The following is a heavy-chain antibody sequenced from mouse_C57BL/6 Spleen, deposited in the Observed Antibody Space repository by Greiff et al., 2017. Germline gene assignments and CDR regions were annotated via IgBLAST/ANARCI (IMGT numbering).Heavy chain of an antibody. Sequence: QVQLQQSGAELVRPGTSVKVSCKASGYAFTNYLIEWVKQRPGQGLEWIGVINPGSGGTNYNEKFKGKATLTVDKSSSTAYMELNSLTSEDSVVYYCARGDMEYWGQGTTLTVSS. V-gene: IGHV1-54*01. D-gene: IGHD1-1*02. CDR1: GYAFTNYL. CDR3: ARGDMEY. CDR2: INPGSGGT. J-gene: IGHJ2*01.